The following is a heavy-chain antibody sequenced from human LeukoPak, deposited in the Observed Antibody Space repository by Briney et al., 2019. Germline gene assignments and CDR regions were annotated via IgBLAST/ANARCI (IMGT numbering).Heavy chain of an antibody. Sequence: PGGSLRVSCAASGFTFSSYWMSWVRQAPGNGLEWVANIKQDGSEKYYVDSVKGRFTISRDNAKNSLYLQMNSLRAEDTAVYYCARDRGGWQLRDFDYWGQGTLVTVSS. CDR2: IKQDGSEK. CDR1: GFTFSSYW. V-gene: IGHV3-7*01. J-gene: IGHJ4*02. CDR3: ARDRGGWQLRDFDY. D-gene: IGHD1-26*01.